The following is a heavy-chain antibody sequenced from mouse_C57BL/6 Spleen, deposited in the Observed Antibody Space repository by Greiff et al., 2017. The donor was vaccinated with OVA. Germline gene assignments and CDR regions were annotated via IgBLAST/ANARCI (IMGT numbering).Heavy chain of an antibody. V-gene: IGHV1-26*01. CDR1: GYTFTDYY. CDR3: ARGDDYDVFYAMDY. Sequence: VQLQQSGPELVKPGASVKISCKASGYTFTDYYMNWVKQSHGKSLEWIGDINPNNGGTSYNQKFKGKATLTVDKSSSTAYMELRSLTSEDSAVYYCARGDDYDVFYAMDYWGQGTSVTVSS. D-gene: IGHD2-4*01. CDR2: INPNNGGT. J-gene: IGHJ4*01.